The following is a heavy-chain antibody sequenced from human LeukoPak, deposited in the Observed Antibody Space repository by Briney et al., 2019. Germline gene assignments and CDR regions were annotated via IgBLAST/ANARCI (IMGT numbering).Heavy chain of an antibody. CDR1: GYTFTGYY. CDR3: ARATSAYYMGV. Sequence: GASVKVSCKTSGYTFTGYYIHWARQAPGQGLEWMGWINPSIGSTSYAQKFQGRVTMTRDMSTSTVYMDLSSLRSEDSAVYYCARATSAYYMGVWGKGTTVTVSS. D-gene: IGHD6-6*01. CDR2: INPSIGST. V-gene: IGHV1-46*01. J-gene: IGHJ6*03.